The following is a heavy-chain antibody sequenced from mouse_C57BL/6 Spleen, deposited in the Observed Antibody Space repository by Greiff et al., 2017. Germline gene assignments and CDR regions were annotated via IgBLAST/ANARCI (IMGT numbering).Heavy chain of an antibody. CDR1: GFTFSDYY. D-gene: IGHD2-3*01. Sequence: EVMLVESEGGLVQPGSSMKLSCTASGFTFSDYYMAWVRQVPEKGLEWVANINYDGSSTYYLDSLKSRFIISRDNAKNILYLQMSSLKSEDTATYYCAREAIYDGYHWYFDVWGTGTTVTVSS. V-gene: IGHV5-16*01. CDR3: AREAIYDGYHWYFDV. CDR2: INYDGSST. J-gene: IGHJ1*03.